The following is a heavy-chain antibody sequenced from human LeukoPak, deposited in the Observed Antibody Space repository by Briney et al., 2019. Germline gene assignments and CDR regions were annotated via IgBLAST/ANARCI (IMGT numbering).Heavy chain of an antibody. D-gene: IGHD3-9*01. Sequence: SETLSLTCSVSGVSISSHFWSWVRQPPNKGLEWIGYIYSTGSPKYNPSLESRVTISIDTSKNHFSLNLNSVTSADTAVYYCVREYTAYSSNYFDYWGQGALVTVSS. CDR3: VREYTAYSSNYFDY. CDR2: IYSTGSP. CDR1: GVSISSHF. J-gene: IGHJ4*02. V-gene: IGHV4-59*11.